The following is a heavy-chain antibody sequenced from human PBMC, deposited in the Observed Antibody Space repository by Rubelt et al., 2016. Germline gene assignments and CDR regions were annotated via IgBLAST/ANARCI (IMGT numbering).Heavy chain of an antibody. V-gene: IGHV4-59*04. CDR1: GGSINSYY. D-gene: IGHD6-19*01. CDR3: AKVWGIAVTGTSNWNDP. Sequence: QVQLQESGPGLVKPSETLSLTCTVSGGSINSYYWSWIRQPPGKGLEWIGCIYYGGTTHYQPSLEGRVTMSVDTSKNQFSLKLSSVTAADTAIYYCAKVWGIAVTGTSNWNDPWGQGTLVTVSS. CDR2: IYYGGTT. J-gene: IGHJ5*02.